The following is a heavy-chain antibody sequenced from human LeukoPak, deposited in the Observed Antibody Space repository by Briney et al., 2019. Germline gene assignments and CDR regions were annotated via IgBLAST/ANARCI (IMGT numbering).Heavy chain of an antibody. Sequence: PGGSLRLSCAASGFTFDDYAMHWVRQAPGKGLEWVSGISWNSGSIGYADSVKGRFTISRDNAKNSLYLQMNSLRAEDTALYYCAKAYGDYMVDAFDIWGQGTMVTVSS. CDR2: ISWNSGSI. V-gene: IGHV3-9*01. CDR3: AKAYGDYMVDAFDI. CDR1: GFTFDDYA. D-gene: IGHD4-17*01. J-gene: IGHJ3*02.